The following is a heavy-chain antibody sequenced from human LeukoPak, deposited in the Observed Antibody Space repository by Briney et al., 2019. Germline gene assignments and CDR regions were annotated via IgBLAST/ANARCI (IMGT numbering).Heavy chain of an antibody. CDR2: INHISTT. J-gene: IGHJ5*01. CDR1: GESFRGYY. Sequence: PSETLSLTCAVYGESFRGYYWTWLRQPPGQGLEWFAEINHISTTNYNPSLQSRVTISVDTSKNQFSLKLTSVTAADTAVYYCARRQIRLRHIVGPTRWFDSWGQGTLVTVSS. CDR3: ARRQIRLRHIVGPTRWFDS. V-gene: IGHV4-34*01. D-gene: IGHD1-26*01.